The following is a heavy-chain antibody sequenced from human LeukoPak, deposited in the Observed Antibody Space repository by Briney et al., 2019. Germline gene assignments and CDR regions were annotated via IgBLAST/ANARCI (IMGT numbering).Heavy chain of an antibody. J-gene: IGHJ3*02. V-gene: IGHV4-59*12. CDR2: IYYSGST. D-gene: IGHD2/OR15-2a*01. CDR3: ARAMLTFRAFDI. CDR1: GGSISSYY. Sequence: SETLSLTCTVFGGSISSYYWSWIRQPPGKGLEWIGYIYYSGSTNYNPSLKSRVTISVDTSKNQFSLQLNSVTPEDTAVYYCARAMLTFRAFDIWGQGTMVTVSS.